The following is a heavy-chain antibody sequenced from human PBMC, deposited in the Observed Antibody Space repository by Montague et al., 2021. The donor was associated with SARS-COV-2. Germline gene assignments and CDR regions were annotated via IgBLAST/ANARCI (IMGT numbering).Heavy chain of an antibody. V-gene: IGHV4-34*01. J-gene: IGHJ6*03. D-gene: IGHD3-10*01. CDR1: GGPFSTYS. CDR3: ARLGDGVVPSPILGVGPYYSNYSRTV. Sequence: SETLSLTCAVHGGPFSTYSWNWIRQPPGKGLEWIGEIHHGGSTNYNPSLKSRVTISADTSKNQFSLKLTSVAAADTAVYYCARLGDGVVPSPILGVGPYYSNYSRTVWGKDTAVPFSS. CDR2: IHHGGST.